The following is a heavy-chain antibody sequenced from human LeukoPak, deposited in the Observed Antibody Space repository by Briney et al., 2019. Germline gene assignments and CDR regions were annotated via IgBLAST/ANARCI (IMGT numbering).Heavy chain of an antibody. CDR1: GSTFSSYW. CDR2: IKQDGSEK. D-gene: IGHD4-17*01. Sequence: GGSLRLSCAASGSTFSSYWMSWVRQAPGKGLEWVANIKQDGSEKYYVDSVKGRFTISRDNAKNSLYLQMNSLRAEDTAVYYCARSISKVTTLGFQHWGQGTLVTVSS. CDR3: ARSISKVTTLGFQH. V-gene: IGHV3-7*01. J-gene: IGHJ1*01.